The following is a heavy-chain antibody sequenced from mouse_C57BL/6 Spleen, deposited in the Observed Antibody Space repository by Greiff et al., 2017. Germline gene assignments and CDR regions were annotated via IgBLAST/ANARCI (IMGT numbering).Heavy chain of an antibody. CDR3: ARYGNYGYWCFDV. CDR2: INPSRGYT. D-gene: IGHD2-1*01. J-gene: IGHJ1*03. Sequence: QVQLQQSGAELAKPGASVKLSCKASGYTFTRYWMHWVKQRPGKGLEWIGYINPSRGYTKYKQKNKDKATLPAYKSASTAYMQLSSLTYEDSAVYYFARYGNYGYWCFDVWGTGTTVTVSS. CDR1: GYTFTRYW. V-gene: IGHV1-7*01.